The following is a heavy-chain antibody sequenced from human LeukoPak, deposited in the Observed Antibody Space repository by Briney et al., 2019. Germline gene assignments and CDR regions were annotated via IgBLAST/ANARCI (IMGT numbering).Heavy chain of an antibody. V-gene: IGHV3-23*01. CDR1: GFTLKSYG. Sequence: GGSLRLSCAASGFTLKSYGMSWVRQAPGKGLEWVSAISATGESTYYSDSVKGRFTISRDNSKNTLYLQMNTLRAEDTAVYYCGKDSPILTYWGQGALVTVSS. D-gene: IGHD3-16*01. CDR2: ISATGEST. J-gene: IGHJ4*02. CDR3: GKDSPILTY.